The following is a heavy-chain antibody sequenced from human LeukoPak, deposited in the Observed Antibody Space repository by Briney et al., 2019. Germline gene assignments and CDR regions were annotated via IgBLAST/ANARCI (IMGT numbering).Heavy chain of an antibody. CDR1: GFTFSSYT. CDR2: ISSTGTYV. J-gene: IGHJ4*02. V-gene: IGHV3-21*01. CDR3: ARGRIVRVVGYAHFDY. D-gene: IGHD2/OR15-2a*01. Sequence: GGSLRLSCAASGFTFSSYTMNWVRQAPGKGLEWVSSISSTGTYVYNADSVKGRFTISRDSARNSLYLQMNSLRAEDTAVYYCARGRIVRVVGYAHFDYWGQGTLVTVSS.